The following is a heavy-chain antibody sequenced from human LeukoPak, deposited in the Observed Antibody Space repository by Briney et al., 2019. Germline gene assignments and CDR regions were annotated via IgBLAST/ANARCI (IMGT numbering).Heavy chain of an antibody. Sequence: PGGSLRLSCAASGFTFDDYAMHWVRQAPGKGLEWVSGISWNSGSIGYADSVKGRFTISRDNAKNSLYLQMNSLRAEDMALYYCAKDMGGEYSSSSGFDYWGQGTLVTVSS. CDR3: AKDMGGEYSSSSGFDY. D-gene: IGHD6-6*01. V-gene: IGHV3-9*03. CDR1: GFTFDDYA. J-gene: IGHJ4*02. CDR2: ISWNSGSI.